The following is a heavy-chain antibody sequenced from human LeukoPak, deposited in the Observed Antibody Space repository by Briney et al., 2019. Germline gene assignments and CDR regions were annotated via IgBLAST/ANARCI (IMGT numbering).Heavy chain of an antibody. CDR2: ISYDGSRT. V-gene: IGHV3-30*01. CDR3: ARDSTYYYASGSSGPHYFDY. Sequence: GRSQRLSCAASGFTFTEYAMHWVRQAPGKGLEWVALISYDGSRTDYADSVKGRFTISRDNSRNTLYLQLNSLAPEDAAVYYCARDSTYYYASGSSGPHYFDYWGQGALVTVSS. D-gene: IGHD3-10*01. CDR1: GFTFTEYA. J-gene: IGHJ4*02.